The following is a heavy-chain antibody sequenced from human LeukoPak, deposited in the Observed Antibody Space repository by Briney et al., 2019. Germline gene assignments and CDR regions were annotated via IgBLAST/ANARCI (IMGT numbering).Heavy chain of an antibody. D-gene: IGHD3-10*01. Sequence: ASVKVSCKASGYTFTSYYMHWVRQAPGQGLEWMGIINPSGGSTSYAQKFQGRVTMTRDTSTSTVYMELSSLRSEDTAVYYCAKGPVTTMVPGVFHIAFPFDPWGQGTLVTVSS. CDR1: GYTFTSYY. J-gene: IGHJ5*02. CDR2: INPSGGST. CDR3: AKGPVTTMVPGVFHIAFPFDP. V-gene: IGHV1-46*01.